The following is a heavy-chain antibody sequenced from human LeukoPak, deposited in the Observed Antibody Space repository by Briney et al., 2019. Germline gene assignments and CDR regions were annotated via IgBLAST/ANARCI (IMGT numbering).Heavy chain of an antibody. CDR2: TYYRSTWYN. D-gene: IGHD2-2*01. Sequence: SQTLSLTCAISGDIVSSNSVTWNWIWQSPSRGLEWLGRTYYRSTWYNDYAVSVRGRITVNPDTSKNQFSLHLNSVTPEDTAVYYCARRLTQYDCFDPWGQGILVTVSS. V-gene: IGHV6-1*01. CDR3: ARRLTQYDCFDP. CDR1: GDIVSSNSVT. J-gene: IGHJ5*02.